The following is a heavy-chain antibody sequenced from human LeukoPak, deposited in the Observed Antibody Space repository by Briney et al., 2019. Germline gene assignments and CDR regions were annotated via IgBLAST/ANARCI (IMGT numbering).Heavy chain of an antibody. CDR3: ARGLFYAFDF. V-gene: IGHV3-74*01. Sequence: GGSLRLSCAASGFTFSSYWMHWVRQAPGKGLVRVSHINDDGSTTDSADSVKGRFTISRDNAKNTLFLQMNSLRAEDTAVYYCARGLFYAFDFRGQGTMVTVSS. D-gene: IGHD2-21*02. CDR2: INDDGSTT. J-gene: IGHJ3*01. CDR1: GFTFSSYW.